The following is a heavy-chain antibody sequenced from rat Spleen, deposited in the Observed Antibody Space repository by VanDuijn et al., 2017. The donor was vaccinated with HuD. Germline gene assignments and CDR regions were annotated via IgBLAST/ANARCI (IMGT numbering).Heavy chain of an antibody. CDR1: GYPITSSYR. CDR2: INSEGTT. V-gene: IGHV3-3*01. Sequence: EVQLQESGPGLVKPSQSLSLTCSVTGYPITSSYRWNWIRKFPGKKLEWMGYINSEGTTNYNPSLKSQIPITRDTSKNQFFLQVNSVTTEDTATYYCASLYSSYSLYYFDYWGQGVMVTVSS. D-gene: IGHD1-2*01. CDR3: ASLYSSYSLYYFDY. J-gene: IGHJ2*01.